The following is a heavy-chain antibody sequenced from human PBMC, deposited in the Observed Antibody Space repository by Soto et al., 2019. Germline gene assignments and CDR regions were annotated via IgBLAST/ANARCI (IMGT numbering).Heavy chain of an antibody. Sequence: QVQLVESGGGVVQPGRSLRLSCAASGFTFSSYGMHWVRQAPGKGLEWVAVIWYDGSNKYYADSVKGRFTISRDNSKNTLYLQMNSLRAEDTAVYYCARVGYLVGATSYYYYYGMDVWGQGTTVTVSS. V-gene: IGHV3-33*01. J-gene: IGHJ6*02. CDR3: ARVGYLVGATSYYYYYGMDV. CDR1: GFTFSSYG. D-gene: IGHD1-26*01. CDR2: IWYDGSNK.